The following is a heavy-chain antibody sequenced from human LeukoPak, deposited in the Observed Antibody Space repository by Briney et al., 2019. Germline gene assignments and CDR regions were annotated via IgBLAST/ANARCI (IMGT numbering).Heavy chain of an antibody. CDR3: AKDTTAWWYHRAYMNV. D-gene: IGHD2-15*01. J-gene: IGHJ6*03. CDR1: GFTFSSYA. V-gene: IGHV3-23*01. Sequence: PGGSLRLSCAASGFTFSSYAMSWVRQAPGKGLEWVSGISGSGGSTYYADSVKGRFTISRDNSKNTLYLQMNSLRAEDTAVYFCAKDTTAWWYHRAYMNVWGKGTTVTVSS. CDR2: ISGSGGST.